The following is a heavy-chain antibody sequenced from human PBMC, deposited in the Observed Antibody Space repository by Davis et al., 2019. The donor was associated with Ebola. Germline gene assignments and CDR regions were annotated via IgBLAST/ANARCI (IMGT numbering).Heavy chain of an antibody. Sequence: PSETLSLTCTVSGGSVSSGSYYWSWIRQPPGEGLEWIGYIYYSGSTTYNPSLKSRVTISVDTSKNQFSLKLSSVTAADTAVYYCARDGDSGYDRGGFDYWGQGTLVTVSS. CDR2: IYYSGST. V-gene: IGHV4-61*01. D-gene: IGHD5-12*01. CDR3: ARDGDSGYDRGGFDY. J-gene: IGHJ4*02. CDR1: GGSVSSGSYY.